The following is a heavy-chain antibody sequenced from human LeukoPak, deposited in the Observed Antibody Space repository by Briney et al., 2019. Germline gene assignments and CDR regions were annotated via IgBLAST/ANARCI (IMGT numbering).Heavy chain of an antibody. D-gene: IGHD3-22*01. V-gene: IGHV4-38-2*02. J-gene: IGHJ5*02. Sequence: SETLSLTCTVSGYSISTGYYWGWIRQPPGKGLKWIGSIYHSGSTHHNPSLKSRATLSIDTSKNQFSLKLNSVTAADTAVYYCAREGVGDYYDSSLDWFDPWGQGTLVNVSS. CDR2: IYHSGST. CDR1: GYSISTGYY. CDR3: AREGVGDYYDSSLDWFDP.